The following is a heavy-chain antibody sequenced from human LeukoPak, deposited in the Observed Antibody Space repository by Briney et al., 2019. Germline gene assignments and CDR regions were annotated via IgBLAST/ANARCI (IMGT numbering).Heavy chain of an antibody. CDR3: TGHYYYGMDV. V-gene: IGHV3-66*01. J-gene: IGHJ6*02. D-gene: IGHD1-14*01. CDR1: GFTVSSNY. CDR2: IYSGGST. Sequence: PGGSLRLSCAASGFTVSSNYMSWVRQAPGKGLEWVSVIYSGGSTYSADSVKGRFTISRDNSKNPLYLQMSSLRAEDTAVYYCTGHYYYGMDVWGQGTTVTVSS.